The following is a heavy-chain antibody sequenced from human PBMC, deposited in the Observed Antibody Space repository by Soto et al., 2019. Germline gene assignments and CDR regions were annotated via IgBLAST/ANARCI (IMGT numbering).Heavy chain of an antibody. Sequence: QVQLVQSRAEVKKPGASVKVSCKASGYTFTSFGISWVRQAPGQGLEWMGWIRPYKGHTKYADKFQGRVTMTTDTSTSTVYMELRSLRSDDTALYYCARDLSLLSHDYGDQAVDYWGQGTLVTVSS. D-gene: IGHD4-17*01. J-gene: IGHJ4*02. V-gene: IGHV1-18*01. CDR2: IRPYKGHT. CDR1: GYTFTSFG. CDR3: ARDLSLLSHDYGDQAVDY.